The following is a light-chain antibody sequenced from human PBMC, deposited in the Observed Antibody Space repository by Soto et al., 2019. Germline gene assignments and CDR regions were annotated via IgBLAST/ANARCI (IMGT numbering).Light chain of an antibody. J-gene: IGKJ4*01. V-gene: IGKV3D-20*02. CDR2: GAS. Sequence: ELVLTQSPGTLSLSPGERATLSCRASQTVNNNYLAWYQQIPGQAPRLLISGASGRATGTPDRFSGSASGTDFTLTISRLEPEDFAVYYCQQRSSWPPLTFGGGTKVDIK. CDR3: QQRSSWPPLT. CDR1: QTVNNNY.